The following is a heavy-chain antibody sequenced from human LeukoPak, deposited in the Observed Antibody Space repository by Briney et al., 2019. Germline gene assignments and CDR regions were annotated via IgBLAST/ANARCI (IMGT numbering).Heavy chain of an antibody. CDR2: ISGSSSTV. V-gene: IGHV3-48*01. D-gene: IGHD1-26*01. J-gene: IGHJ6*02. Sequence: TGGSLGLSCAASGFTFNTYNMNWVRQAPGKGLQWVSYISGSSSTVFYSDSVKGRFTISRDNGKNSLYLQMNSLRAEDTAVYYCARDRRVDGMDVWGQGTTVTVSS. CDR3: ARDRRVDGMDV. CDR1: GFTFNTYN.